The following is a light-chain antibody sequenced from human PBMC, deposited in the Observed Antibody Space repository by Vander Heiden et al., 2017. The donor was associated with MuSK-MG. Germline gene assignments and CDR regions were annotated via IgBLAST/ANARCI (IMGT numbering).Light chain of an antibody. J-gene: IGKJ2*01. V-gene: IGKV3-15*01. CDR3: QQYNNWPPSYT. CDR2: GAS. CDR1: QSFSSN. Sequence: EIVMTQSPATLSVSPGERATLSCRASQSFSSNLAWYQQKPGQAPRLLIYGASTRATGIPARFSGSGSGTEFTLTISSLQSEDFAVYYCQQYNNWPPSYTFGQGTKLEIK.